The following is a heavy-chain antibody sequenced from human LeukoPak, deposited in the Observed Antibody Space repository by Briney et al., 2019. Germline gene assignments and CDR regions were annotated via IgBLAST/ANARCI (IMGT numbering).Heavy chain of an antibody. CDR3: ARGRPTVTLDY. CDR1: GGSISSGDYY. Sequence: SETLSLTCTVSGGSISSGDYYWSWIRQHPGKGLEWIGYIYYSGSTYYNPSLKSRVTISVDKSKNQFSLKLSSVTAADTAVYYCARGRPTVTLDYWGQGTLVTVSS. CDR2: IYYSGST. J-gene: IGHJ4*02. V-gene: IGHV4-31*03. D-gene: IGHD4-11*01.